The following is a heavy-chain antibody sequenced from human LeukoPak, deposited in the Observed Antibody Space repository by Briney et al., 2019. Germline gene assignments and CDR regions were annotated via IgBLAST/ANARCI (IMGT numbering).Heavy chain of an antibody. CDR3: ARDHSSGWYSDYFDY. Sequence: PGGSLRLSCAASGFTFTSYWMSWVRQAPGKGLEWVANIKHDGSKEYYVDSVKGRFTISRDNAKNSLYLQMNSLRAEDTAVYYCARDHSSGWYSDYFDYWGQGTLVTVSS. V-gene: IGHV3-7*01. J-gene: IGHJ4*02. CDR1: GFTFTSYW. D-gene: IGHD6-19*01. CDR2: IKHDGSKE.